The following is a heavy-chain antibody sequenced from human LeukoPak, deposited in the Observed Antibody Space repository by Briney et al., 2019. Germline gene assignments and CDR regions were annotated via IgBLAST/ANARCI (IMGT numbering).Heavy chain of an antibody. CDR2: TSGSGGST. CDR3: AKVLQLVGGAFGFDY. D-gene: IGHD6-13*01. Sequence: GGSLRLSCAASGFTFSSYAMSWVRQAPGKGLEWVSATSGSGGSTYYADSVKGRFTISRDNSKNTLYLQMNSLRAEDTAVYYCAKVLQLVGGAFGFDYWGQGTLVTVSS. CDR1: GFTFSSYA. J-gene: IGHJ4*02. V-gene: IGHV3-23*01.